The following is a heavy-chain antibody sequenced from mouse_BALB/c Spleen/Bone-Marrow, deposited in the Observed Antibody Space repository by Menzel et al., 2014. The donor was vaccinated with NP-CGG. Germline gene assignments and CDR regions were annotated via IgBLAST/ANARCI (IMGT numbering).Heavy chain of an antibody. CDR1: GFNIKDTY. Sequence: EVQLQQSGAELVKPGASVKLSCTASGFNIKDTYMHWVKQRPEQGLEWIGRIDPANGNTKYDPKFQGKATITADTSSNTAYLQLSSLTSEDIAVYYCASLDDYIYWGQGTLVTVSA. CDR2: IDPANGNT. V-gene: IGHV14-3*02. D-gene: IGHD2-4*01. CDR3: ASLDDYIY. J-gene: IGHJ3*01.